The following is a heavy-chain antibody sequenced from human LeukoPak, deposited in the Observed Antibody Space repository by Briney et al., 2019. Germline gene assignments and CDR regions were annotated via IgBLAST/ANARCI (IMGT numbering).Heavy chain of an antibody. CDR3: VKRWLRPYDYFDN. D-gene: IGHD5-12*01. Sequence: GGSLRLSCVASVLTFSLYAMAWVRQAPGKGLEWVAAISGRGGSTHYADSVKGRFTISRDNSNNMLFLEMNTLRAEDTATYYCVKRWLRPYDYFDNCGQGTLVSVSP. CDR2: ISGRGGST. V-gene: IGHV3-23*01. J-gene: IGHJ4*02. CDR1: VLTFSLYA.